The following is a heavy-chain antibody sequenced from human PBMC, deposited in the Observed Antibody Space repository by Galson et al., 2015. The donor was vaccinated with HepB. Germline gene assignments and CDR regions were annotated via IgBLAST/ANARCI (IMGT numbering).Heavy chain of an antibody. Sequence: SLRLSCAASGFTFSSYTMNWVRQAPGKGLEWVSSISHSSSFLYYAASVKGRFTISRDNARNSLYLQMSSLRAEDTAVYYCARGEAYYNFWSGSHFDHWGQGTLVTVSS. D-gene: IGHD3-3*01. CDR1: GFTFSSYT. J-gene: IGHJ4*02. V-gene: IGHV3-21*01. CDR2: ISHSSSFL. CDR3: ARGEAYYNFWSGSHFDH.